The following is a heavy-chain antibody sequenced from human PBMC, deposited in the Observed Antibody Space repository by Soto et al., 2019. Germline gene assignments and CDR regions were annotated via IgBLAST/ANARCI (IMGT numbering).Heavy chain of an antibody. D-gene: IGHD1-7*01. J-gene: IGHJ4*02. CDR1: GGSISSGTSY. CDR3: ATAPELPPILPVALPYFFDY. CDR2: IFYSGSF. V-gene: IGHV4-31*03. Sequence: PSETLSLTCTVSGGSISSGTSYWSWIRQRPGKGLEWIGYIFYSGSFYYTPSLRGRVMILADTSKNQFTLRLSSVTAADTTVDDCATAPELPPILPVALPYFFDYFRRGPLVTVSS.